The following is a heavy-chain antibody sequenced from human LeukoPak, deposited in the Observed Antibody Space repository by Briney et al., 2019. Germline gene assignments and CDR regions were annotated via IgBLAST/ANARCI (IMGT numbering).Heavy chain of an antibody. CDR1: GGTFSGYY. CDR3: ARLSVIVGAALEYYYYYMDV. CDR2: SNDSGGT. D-gene: IGHD1-26*01. Sequence: PSETLSLTCAVYGGTFSGYYWSWIRQPPGKRLEWVGESNDSGGTNYNPSLKSRVTISADKTKNQVSLKLTSVTAADTAVYYCARLSVIVGAALEYYYYYMDVWGQGTTVTVSS. J-gene: IGHJ6*03. V-gene: IGHV4-34*01.